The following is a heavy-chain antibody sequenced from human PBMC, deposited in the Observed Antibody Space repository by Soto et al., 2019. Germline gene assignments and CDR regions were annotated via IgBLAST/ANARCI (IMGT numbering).Heavy chain of an antibody. CDR3: ARDLGFLVTGTTAIGYGMYV. D-gene: IGHD1-7*01. V-gene: IGHV1-69*13. CDR1: GGTFSSYA. J-gene: IGHJ6*02. CDR2: IIPIFGTA. Sequence: SVKVSCKASGGTFSSYAISWVRQAPGQGLEWMGGIIPIFGTANYAQKFQGRVTITADESTSTAYMELSSLRSEDTAVYYCARDLGFLVTGTTAIGYGMYVWGQGTTVTVSS.